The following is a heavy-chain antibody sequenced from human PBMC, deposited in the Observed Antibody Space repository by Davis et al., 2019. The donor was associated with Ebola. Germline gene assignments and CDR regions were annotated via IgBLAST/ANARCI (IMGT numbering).Heavy chain of an antibody. D-gene: IGHD4-11*01. V-gene: IGHV3-73*01. J-gene: IGHJ4*02. Sequence: LSLTCAASGFTFSGSAMHWVRQASGKGLEWVGRIRSNANSYATAYAASVKGRFTISRDDSKNTAYLQMNSLKTEDTAVYYCTTTTTASDYWGQGTLVTVSS. CDR2: IRSNANSYAT. CDR1: GFTFSGSA. CDR3: TTTTTASDY.